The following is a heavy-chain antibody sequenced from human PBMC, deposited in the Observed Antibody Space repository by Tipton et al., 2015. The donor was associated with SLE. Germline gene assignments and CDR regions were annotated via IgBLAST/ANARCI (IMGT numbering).Heavy chain of an antibody. CDR3: AKGVGGSDDCFWGSYRPRVYYYGMDV. CDR2: ISGSGGST. D-gene: IGHD3-16*02. J-gene: IGHJ6*02. Sequence: SLRLSCAASGFTFSSYAMSWVRQAPGKGLEWVSGISGSGGSTYYADSVKGRCTISRDNSKNTQYLQMNSLRAEDTAVYYCAKGVGGSDDCFWGSYRPRVYYYGMDVWGQGTTVTVSS. V-gene: IGHV3-23*01. CDR1: GFTFSSYA.